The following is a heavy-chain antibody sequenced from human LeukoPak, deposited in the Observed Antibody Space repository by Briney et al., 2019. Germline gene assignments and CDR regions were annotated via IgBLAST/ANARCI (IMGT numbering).Heavy chain of an antibody. CDR1: GGSISSSPYY. J-gene: IGHJ4*02. CDR3: ARISLTRVDY. V-gene: IGHV4-39*01. Sequence: SETLSLTCTVSGGSISSSPYYWGWIRQPPGKGLEWIGTIYYSGRTYYSPTLKSRVTISVDTSKNQFSLKLSSVTAADTAVYYCARISLTRVDYWGQGTLVTVSS. D-gene: IGHD7-27*01. CDR2: IYYSGRT.